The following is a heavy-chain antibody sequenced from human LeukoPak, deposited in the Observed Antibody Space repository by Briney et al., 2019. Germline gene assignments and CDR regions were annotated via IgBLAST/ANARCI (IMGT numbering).Heavy chain of an antibody. CDR2: IIPIFGTA. CDR3: ARAVAGEYYFDY. V-gene: IGHV1-69*06. J-gene: IGHJ4*02. CDR1: GGTFSSYA. Sequence: ASVKVSCKASGGTFSSYAISWVRQAPGQGLEWMGGIIPIFGTANYAQKFQGRVTITADKSTSTAYMELSSLRSGDTAVYYCARAVAGEYYFDYWGQGTLVTVSS. D-gene: IGHD6-19*01.